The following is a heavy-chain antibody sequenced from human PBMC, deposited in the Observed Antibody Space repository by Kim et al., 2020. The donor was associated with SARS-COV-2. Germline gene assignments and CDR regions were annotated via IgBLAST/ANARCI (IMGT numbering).Heavy chain of an antibody. J-gene: IGHJ4*02. D-gene: IGHD6-13*01. V-gene: IGHV4-34*01. CDR3: ARGPGIAAAGRPY. CDR2: INHSGST. CDR1: GGSFSGYY. Sequence: SETLSLTCAVYGGSFSGYYWSWIRQPPGKGLEWIGEINHSGSTNYNPSLKSRVTISVDTSKNQFSLKLSSVTAADTAVYYCARGPGIAAAGRPYWGQGTLVTVSS.